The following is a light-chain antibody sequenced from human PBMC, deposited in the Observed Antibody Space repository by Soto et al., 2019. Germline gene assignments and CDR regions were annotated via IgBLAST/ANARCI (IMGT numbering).Light chain of an antibody. CDR2: AAS. V-gene: IGKV1-6*01. CDR1: QGIRND. Sequence: AIQMTHSPSSLSASVRDRVTITCRASQGIRNDLGWYQQKPGKAPKLLIYAASSLQSGVPSRFSGSGSGTDFTLTISSLQPEDVATYYCQKYNSAPPTFGQGTKVDI. CDR3: QKYNSAPPT. J-gene: IGKJ1*01.